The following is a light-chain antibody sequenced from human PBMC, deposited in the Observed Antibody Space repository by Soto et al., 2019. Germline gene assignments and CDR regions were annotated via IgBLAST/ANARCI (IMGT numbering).Light chain of an antibody. CDR2: WAS. CDR1: QSVLYSSNNKNY. J-gene: IGKJ1*01. Sequence: DIVMTQSPDSLAVSLGERATINCKSSQSVLYSSNNKNYLAWYQQKPGQPPKLLIYWASTRESGVPDRFSGSGSGTDFPLTVSSLHAEDVAVYYCQQYYSSPWTFGQGAKVAIK. V-gene: IGKV4-1*01. CDR3: QQYYSSPWT.